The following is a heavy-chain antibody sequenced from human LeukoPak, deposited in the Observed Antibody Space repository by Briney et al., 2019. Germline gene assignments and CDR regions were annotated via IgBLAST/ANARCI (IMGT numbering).Heavy chain of an antibody. Sequence: ASVKVSCEASGYIFTNYYMHWVRQAPGQGLEWMGIINPSGSSTNYAQKFQGRVTMTRDTSTSTVYMELGSLRSGDTAVYYCARDEGDTGYDSPGYWGQGTLVTVSS. J-gene: IGHJ4*02. CDR1: GYIFTNYY. V-gene: IGHV1-46*03. CDR2: INPSGSST. D-gene: IGHD5-12*01. CDR3: ARDEGDTGYDSPGY.